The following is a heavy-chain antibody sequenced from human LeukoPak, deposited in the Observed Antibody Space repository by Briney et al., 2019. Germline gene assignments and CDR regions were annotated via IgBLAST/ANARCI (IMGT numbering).Heavy chain of an antibody. CDR2: IHIYRGNT. CDR3: ARVSSSLWAWFDP. D-gene: IGHD2-21*01. Sequence: GASVKVSCKASGYSSTNYGISWVRQAPGQGLEWMGWIHIYRGNTNYAQKFQGRVTMTTDTSTSTVYMEVRGLRSDDTAMYYCARVSSSLWAWFDPWGQGTLVTVSS. J-gene: IGHJ5*02. CDR1: GYSSTNYG. V-gene: IGHV1-18*01.